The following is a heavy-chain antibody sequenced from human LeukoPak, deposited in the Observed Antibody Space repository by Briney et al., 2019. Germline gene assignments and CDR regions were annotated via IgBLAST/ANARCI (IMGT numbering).Heavy chain of an antibody. CDR3: AKDILLVPPLYGMDV. CDR1: GFTLSSYA. J-gene: IGHJ6*02. CDR2: ISGSGGST. Sequence: GGSLRLSCAASGFTLSSYAMSWVRQAPGKGLERVSAISGSGGSTYYADSVKGRFTISRDNSKNTLYLQMNSLRAEDTAVYYCAKDILLVPPLYGMDVWGQGTTVTVSS. V-gene: IGHV3-23*01. D-gene: IGHD6-6*01.